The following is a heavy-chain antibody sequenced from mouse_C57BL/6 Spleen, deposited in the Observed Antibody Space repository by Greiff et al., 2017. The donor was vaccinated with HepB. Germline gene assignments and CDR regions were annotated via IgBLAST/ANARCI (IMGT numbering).Heavy chain of an antibody. CDR1: GFSLSTSGMG. V-gene: IGHV8-12*01. Sequence: QVTLKESGPGILQSSQTLSLTCSFSGFSLSTSGMGVSWIRQPSGKGLEWLAHIYWDDDKRYNPSLKSRLTISKDTSRNQVFLKITSVDTADTATYYCARRAGDYVGGFAYWGQGTLVTVSA. CDR3: ARRAGDYVGGFAY. D-gene: IGHD2-4*01. J-gene: IGHJ3*01. CDR2: IYWDDDK.